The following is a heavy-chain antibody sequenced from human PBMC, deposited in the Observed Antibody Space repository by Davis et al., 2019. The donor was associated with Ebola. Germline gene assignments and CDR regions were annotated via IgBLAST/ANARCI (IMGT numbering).Heavy chain of an antibody. D-gene: IGHD5-12*01. CDR3: ARDSAEWLRFYGMDV. J-gene: IGHJ6*02. V-gene: IGHV7-4-1*02. CDR2: INTNTGNP. CDR1: GYTFTSYA. Sequence: ASVKVSCKASGYTFTSYAMNWVRQATGQGLEWMGWINTNTGNPTYAQGFTGRSVFALDTSVSTAYLQISSLKAEDTAVYYCARDSAEWLRFYGMDVWGQGTTVTVSS.